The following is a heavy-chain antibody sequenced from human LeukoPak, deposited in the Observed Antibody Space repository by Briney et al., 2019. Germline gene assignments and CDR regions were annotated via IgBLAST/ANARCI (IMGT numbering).Heavy chain of an antibody. CDR3: ARDGGRDGYNWGDYYFDY. Sequence: GGSLRLSCVASGFTFSSYAMHWVRQAPGKGREWVAVIYYDGSNKYYADSVRGRFTISRDNYKNTLYLQMNSLRAEDTAVYYCARDGGRDGYNWGDYYFDYWGQGTLVTVSS. J-gene: IGHJ4*02. CDR1: GFTFSSYA. CDR2: IYYDGSNK. D-gene: IGHD5-24*01. V-gene: IGHV3-30-3*01.